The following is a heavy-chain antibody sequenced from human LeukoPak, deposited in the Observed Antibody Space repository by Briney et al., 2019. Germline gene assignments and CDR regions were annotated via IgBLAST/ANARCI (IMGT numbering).Heavy chain of an antibody. CDR2: ISAYNGNT. V-gene: IGHV1-18*01. D-gene: IGHD3-3*01. J-gene: IGHJ4*02. CDR1: GYTLTELS. Sequence: GASVKVSCKVSGYTLTELSMHWVRQSPGQGLEWMGWISAYNGNTNYAQKLQGRVTMTTDTSTSTAYMELRSLRSDDTAVYYCARDPGVITIFGVVIIALDYWGQGTLVTVSS. CDR3: ARDPGVITIFGVVIIALDY.